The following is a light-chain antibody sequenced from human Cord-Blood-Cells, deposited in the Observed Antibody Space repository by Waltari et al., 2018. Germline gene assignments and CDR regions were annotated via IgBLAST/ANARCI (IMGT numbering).Light chain of an antibody. CDR1: HGIGSS. CDR2: YAS. J-gene: IGKJ1*01. Sequence: EIVLTQSPDFQSVTPKEKVTITCRASHGIGSSLNWYQQKPDQSPKLLIKYASQSFSGVPSMFSGRGSGTDFTLTINSLEAEDAATYYCHQSSSLPWTFGQGTKVEIK. CDR3: HQSSSLPWT. V-gene: IGKV6-21*01.